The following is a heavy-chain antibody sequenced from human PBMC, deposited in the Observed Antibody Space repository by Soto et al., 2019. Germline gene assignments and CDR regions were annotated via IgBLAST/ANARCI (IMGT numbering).Heavy chain of an antibody. CDR2: ISSNGVGT. V-gene: IGHV3-64*01. D-gene: IGHD6-6*01. Sequence: GGSLRLSCAASGFTLSGYAMDWVRQAPGKGLEYVSGISSNGVGTYYANSVQGRFTISRDNSKNTVYLQMGSLRPEDMAVYYCARRARPDFYYMDVWGKGTAVTVSS. J-gene: IGHJ6*03. CDR3: ARRARPDFYYMDV. CDR1: GFTLSGYA.